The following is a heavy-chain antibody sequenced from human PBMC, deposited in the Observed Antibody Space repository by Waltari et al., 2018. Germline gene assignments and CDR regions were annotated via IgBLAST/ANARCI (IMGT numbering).Heavy chain of an antibody. CDR1: GYTFVDYY. V-gene: IGHV1-2*02. J-gene: IGHJ6*02. CDR2: INPTAYDT. D-gene: IGHD2-21*02. Sequence: VQLVQSGAEVKKPGASIKVSCKASGYTFVDYYIHWVREAPAQGIEWMGWINPTAYDTNFGQRVQARDSMTRGTSTSVACMELTNLRSDDTAIYYCARSPIRVTVGSFDVLDGWGQGTSVTASS. CDR3: ARSPIRVTVGSFDVLDG.